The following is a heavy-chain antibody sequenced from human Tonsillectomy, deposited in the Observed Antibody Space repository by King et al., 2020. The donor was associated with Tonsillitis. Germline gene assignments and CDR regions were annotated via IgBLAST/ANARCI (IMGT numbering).Heavy chain of an antibody. CDR3: SRGGVTATLYYCCGMDV. V-gene: IGHV1-46*01. CDR2: INPGGGST. Sequence: QLVQSGAEVKRTGASVKVSCKSSGYKFTSNYIHWVRQAPGQGLEWMGIINPGGGSTTYAQNFQGRVTLTRDTSTSTVYMELRGLRPEDTAVYYWSRGGVTATLYYCCGMDVWGQGTTVTVSS. J-gene: IGHJ6*02. CDR1: GYKFTSNY. D-gene: IGHD2-21*02.